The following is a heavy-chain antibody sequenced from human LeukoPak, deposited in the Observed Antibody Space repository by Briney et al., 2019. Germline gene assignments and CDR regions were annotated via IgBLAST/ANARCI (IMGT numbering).Heavy chain of an antibody. V-gene: IGHV5-51*01. D-gene: IGHD1-26*01. CDR2: IHPGDSDT. J-gene: IGHJ4*02. CDR1: GYSFTNFW. CDR3: ARRSGSYFDC. Sequence: GESLRISCKGSGYSFTNFWIGWVRQMPGKGLEWMGIIHPGDSDTRYSPSFQGQVTISADKSISTAYLQWNSLKASDTAMYYCARRSGSYFDCWGQGTLVTVSS.